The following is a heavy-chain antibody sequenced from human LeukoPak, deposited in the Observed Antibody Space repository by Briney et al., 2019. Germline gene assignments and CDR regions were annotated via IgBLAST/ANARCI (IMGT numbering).Heavy chain of an antibody. CDR3: ARRGVYESGQNWFDP. CDR2: IYTSGST. D-gene: IGHD5/OR15-5a*01. CDR1: GGSISSGSDY. Sequence: MPSETLSLTCTVSGGSISSGSDYWRWIRQPAGKGLELIGRIYTSGSTYYNPALEIRVTMSVDTSQNQFSLKLSSVTAEDTAVYYCARRGVYESGQNWFDPWGQGTLVTVSS. V-gene: IGHV4-61*02. J-gene: IGHJ5*02.